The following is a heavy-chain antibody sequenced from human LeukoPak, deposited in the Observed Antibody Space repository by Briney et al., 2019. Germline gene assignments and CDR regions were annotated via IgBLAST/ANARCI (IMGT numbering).Heavy chain of an antibody. CDR3: ARVSDDSGWNFDY. Sequence: GASVKVSCKASGHTFTSYAIHWVRQAPGQRLEWMGWTNAGNGNRKYSQKFQDRVTITRETSATTAYMELNSLTSEDTAVYYCARVSDDSGWNFDYWGQGTLVTVSS. J-gene: IGHJ4*02. CDR1: GHTFTSYA. D-gene: IGHD6-19*01. V-gene: IGHV1-3*01. CDR2: TNAGNGNR.